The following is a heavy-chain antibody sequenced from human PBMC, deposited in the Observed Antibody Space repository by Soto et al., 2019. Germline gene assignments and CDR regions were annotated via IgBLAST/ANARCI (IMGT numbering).Heavy chain of an antibody. V-gene: IGHV3-30*03. D-gene: IGHD2-2*01. CDR2: ISYDGSNK. Sequence: GGSLRLSCAASGFTFSSYCMHWVRQAPGKGLEWVAVISYDGSNKYYADSVKGRFTISRDNSKNTLYLQMNSLRAEDTAVYYCARGDCFITSCYPYYYYGMDVWGQGTTVTVSS. J-gene: IGHJ6*02. CDR3: ARGDCFITSCYPYYYYGMDV. CDR1: GFTFSSYC.